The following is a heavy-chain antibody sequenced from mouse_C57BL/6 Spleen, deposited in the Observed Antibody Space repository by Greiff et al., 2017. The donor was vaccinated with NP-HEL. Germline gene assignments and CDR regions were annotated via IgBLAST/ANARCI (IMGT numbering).Heavy chain of an antibody. CDR3: ASQDTTVVATRPFAY. CDR2: INPNYGTT. CDR1: GYSFTDYN. V-gene: IGHV1-39*01. D-gene: IGHD1-1*01. Sequence: EVQLQQSGPELVKPGASVKISCKASGYSFTDYNMNWVKQSNGKSLEWIGVINPNYGTTSYNQKFKGKATLTVDQSSSTAYMQLNSLTSEDSAVYYCASQDTTVVATRPFAYWGQGTLVTVSA. J-gene: IGHJ3*01.